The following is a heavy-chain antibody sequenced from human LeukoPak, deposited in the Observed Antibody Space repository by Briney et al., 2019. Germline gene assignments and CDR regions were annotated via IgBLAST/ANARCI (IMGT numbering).Heavy chain of an antibody. D-gene: IGHD6-6*01. Sequence: ASVKVSCKATGYTFTGYYMHWVRQAPGQGLEWMGWINPNSGGTNYAQKFQGRATMTRDTSISTAYMELSRLRSDDTAVYYCARGEYSSPSDAFDIWGQGTMVTVSS. V-gene: IGHV1-2*02. CDR1: GYTFTGYY. CDR3: ARGEYSSPSDAFDI. CDR2: INPNSGGT. J-gene: IGHJ3*02.